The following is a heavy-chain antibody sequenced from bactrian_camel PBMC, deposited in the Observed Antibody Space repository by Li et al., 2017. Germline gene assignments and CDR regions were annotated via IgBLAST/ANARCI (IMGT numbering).Heavy chain of an antibody. V-gene: IGHV3S63*01. D-gene: IGHD4*01. CDR1: GFPFGDRD. CDR2: IDADGTT. J-gene: IGHJ4*01. Sequence: VQLVESGGDSVQAGGSLRLSCTASGFPFGDRDMGWFRQTATGKEREGVAFIDADGTTMYADSMKGRFTISQDNAKNTLYLRMNGLEPEDSAMYYCAAEHPRRQFGAMVCPSISRPRDYPYVGQGTQVTVS.